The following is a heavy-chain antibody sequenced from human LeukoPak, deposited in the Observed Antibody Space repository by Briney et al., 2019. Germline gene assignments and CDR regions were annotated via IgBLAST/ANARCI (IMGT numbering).Heavy chain of an antibody. Sequence: PGGSLRLSCAASGFTFSSYSMNWVRQAPGKGLEWVSSISSSSSYIYYADSVKGRFTISRDNAKNSLYLQMNSLRAEDTAVYYCASHDSSGYYPTYYFDCWGQGTLVTVSS. CDR2: ISSSSSYI. V-gene: IGHV3-21*01. CDR1: GFTFSSYS. CDR3: ASHDSSGYYPTYYFDC. J-gene: IGHJ4*02. D-gene: IGHD3-22*01.